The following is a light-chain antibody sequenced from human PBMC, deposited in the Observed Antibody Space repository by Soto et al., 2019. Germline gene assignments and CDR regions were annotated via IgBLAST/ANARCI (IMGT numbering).Light chain of an antibody. CDR3: AAWDDSLNGVV. J-gene: IGLJ2*01. V-gene: IGLV1-44*01. Sequence: QSVLTQPPSASGTPGHGVTISCSGNSSNIGRSTVSWYQHLPGTAPKLLIYSNDHRPSGVPDRFSGSKSGTSASLAISGLQSEDEADYYCAAWDDSLNGVVFGGGTQLTVL. CDR2: SND. CDR1: SSNIGRST.